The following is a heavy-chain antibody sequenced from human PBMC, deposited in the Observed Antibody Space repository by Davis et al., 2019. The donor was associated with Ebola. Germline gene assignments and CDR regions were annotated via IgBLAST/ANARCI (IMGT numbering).Heavy chain of an antibody. J-gene: IGHJ4*02. CDR1: GFTFSGSA. Sequence: GESLKISCAASGFTFSGSAMHWVRQAPGQGLEWMGIINPSGGSTSYAQKFQGRVTMTRDTSTSTVYMELSSLRSEDTAVYYCARVGSGSYLFDYWGQGTLVTVSS. D-gene: IGHD1-26*01. V-gene: IGHV1-46*01. CDR3: ARVGSGSYLFDY. CDR2: INPSGGST.